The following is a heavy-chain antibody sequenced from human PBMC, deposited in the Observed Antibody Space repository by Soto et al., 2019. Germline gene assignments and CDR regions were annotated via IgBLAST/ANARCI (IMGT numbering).Heavy chain of an antibody. Sequence: PGESLKISCKGSGYNFANYWIGWVRQMPGKGLEWMGIIYPGNSDTRYSPSFQGQVTISADTSISTAYLEWSSLKASDTAMYYCARHPEASGTYEDHWGQGTQVTVSS. CDR1: GYNFANYW. CDR3: ARHPEASGTYEDH. J-gene: IGHJ4*02. D-gene: IGHD1-26*01. V-gene: IGHV5-51*01. CDR2: IYPGNSDT.